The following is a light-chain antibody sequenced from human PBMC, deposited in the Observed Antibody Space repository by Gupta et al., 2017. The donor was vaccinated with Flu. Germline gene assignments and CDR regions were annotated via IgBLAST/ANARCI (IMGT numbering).Light chain of an antibody. V-gene: IGLV2-18*02. Sequence: QSALTQPPSVSGSPGQSVTLSCTGPSSDVGIYNRVSWYQQPPGTAPKLLISEVHSRPSGVPDRLSGSKSGNTASLTISGLQAEDEADYYCSSYTDDDTWVFGGGTKLTVL. J-gene: IGLJ3*02. CDR1: SSDVGIYNR. CDR3: SSYTDDDTWV. CDR2: EVH.